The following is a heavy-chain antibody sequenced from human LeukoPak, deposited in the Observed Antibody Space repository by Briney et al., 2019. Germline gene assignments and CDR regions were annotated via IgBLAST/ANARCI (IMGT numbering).Heavy chain of an antibody. V-gene: IGHV4-34*01. Sequence: PSETLSLTCAVYGGSFSGYYWSWIRQPPGKGLEWIGSIYYSGSTYYNPSLKSRVTVSVDTSKNQFSLKLSSVTAADTAVYYCARETDEDYYYYYMDVWGKGTTVTVSS. CDR2: IYYSGST. CDR3: ARETDEDYYYYYMDV. J-gene: IGHJ6*03. CDR1: GGSFSGYY.